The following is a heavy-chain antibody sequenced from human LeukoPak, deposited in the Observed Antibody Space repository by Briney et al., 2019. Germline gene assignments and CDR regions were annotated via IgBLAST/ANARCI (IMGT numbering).Heavy chain of an antibody. Sequence: GSLRLSCAASGFTFSNAWMSWLRQPPGKGLEWIGHVYYSGRTTYNPSLRSRLTISADTSTSQVSLKLTSVTAADTAVYHCASDPFSSAWEFDYWGQGTLVTVSS. CDR3: ASDPFSSAWEFDY. D-gene: IGHD6-19*01. CDR1: GFTFSNAW. CDR2: VYYSGRT. J-gene: IGHJ4*02. V-gene: IGHV4-59*08.